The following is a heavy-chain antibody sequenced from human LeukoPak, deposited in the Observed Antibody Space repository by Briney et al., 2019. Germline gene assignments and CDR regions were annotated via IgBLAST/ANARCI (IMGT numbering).Heavy chain of an antibody. CDR3: ARLSRPHILDTNWFDS. J-gene: IGHJ5*01. V-gene: IGHV5-51*01. D-gene: IGHD3-9*01. CDR2: IYPGDSDV. Sequence: GESLKISCTGSGYIFSDYWIGWVRQMPGKGLEWMGIIYPGDSDVRYSPSFQGQVIMSADKSISTAYLEWSGLKASDTAMYYCARLSRPHILDTNWFDSWGQGSLVTISS. CDR1: GYIFSDYW.